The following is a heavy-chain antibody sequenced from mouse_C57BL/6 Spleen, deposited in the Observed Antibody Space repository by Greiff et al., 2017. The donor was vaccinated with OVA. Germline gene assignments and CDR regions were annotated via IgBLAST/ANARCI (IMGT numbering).Heavy chain of an antibody. CDR2: IDPSDSET. CDR1: GYTFTSYW. CDR3: ASGSTTVVAYYLDY. D-gene: IGHD1-1*01. Sequence: VQLQQPGAELVRPGSSVKLSCKASGYTFTSYWMHWVKQRPIQGLEWIGNIDPSDSETHYNQKFKDKATLTVDKSSSTAYMQLSSLTSEDSAVDYCASGSTTVVAYYLDYWGQGTTLTVSS. J-gene: IGHJ2*01. V-gene: IGHV1-52*01.